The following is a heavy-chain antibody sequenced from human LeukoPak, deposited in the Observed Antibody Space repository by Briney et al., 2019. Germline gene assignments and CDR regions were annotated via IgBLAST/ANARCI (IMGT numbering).Heavy chain of an antibody. CDR2: INHSGST. D-gene: IGHD2-15*01. CDR3: ARGSPYGGNRKSASLDY. J-gene: IGHJ4*02. V-gene: IGHV4-34*01. Sequence: PSETLSLTCAVYGGSFSGYYWSWIRQPPGKGLEWIGEINHSGSTNYNPSLKSRVTISVDTSKNQFSLKLSSVTAADTAVYYCARGSPYGGNRKSASLDYWGQGTLVTVSS. CDR1: GGSFSGYY.